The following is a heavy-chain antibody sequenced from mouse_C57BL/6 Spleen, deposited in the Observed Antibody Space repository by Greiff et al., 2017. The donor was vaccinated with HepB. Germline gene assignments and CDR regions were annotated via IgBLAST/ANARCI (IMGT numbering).Heavy chain of an antibody. CDR3: ARDMGSSPYAMDY. J-gene: IGHJ4*01. D-gene: IGHD1-1*01. V-gene: IGHV1-85*01. CDR2: IYPRDGST. Sequence: VQLQQSGPELVKPGASVKLSCKASGYTFTSYDINWVKQRPGQGLEWIGWIYPRDGSTKYNEKFKGKATLTVDTSSSTAYMELHSLTSEDSAVDFGARDMGSSPYAMDYWGQGTSVTVSS. CDR1: GYTFTSYD.